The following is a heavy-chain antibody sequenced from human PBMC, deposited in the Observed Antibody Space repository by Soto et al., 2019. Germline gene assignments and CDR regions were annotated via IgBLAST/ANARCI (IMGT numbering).Heavy chain of an antibody. CDR3: ATSYDTGFDP. V-gene: IGHV1-18*04. Sequence: QLQLVQSAAEAKKPGASVRVSCKAYGYPFIIYGISWIRQAPEQGLEWMGWIKVDSGYTSYAQKFQGRVPMTADTSSHTALMPLRSLRLDVTAVYFCATSYDTGFDPWGPGNLASVSS. CDR1: GYPFIIYG. J-gene: IGHJ5*02. CDR2: IKVDSGYT. D-gene: IGHD3-9*01.